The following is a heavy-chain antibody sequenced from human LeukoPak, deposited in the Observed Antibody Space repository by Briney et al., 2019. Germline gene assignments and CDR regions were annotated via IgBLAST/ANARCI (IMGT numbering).Heavy chain of an antibody. D-gene: IGHD3-22*01. J-gene: IGHJ4*02. V-gene: IGHV3-33*01. CDR3: ARVNYDSSGDDY. Sequence: GGSLRLSCAASGFTFSSYGMHWVRQAPGKGLEWVAVIWYDGSNKYYADSVKGRFTIPRDNSKNTLYLQMNSLRAEDTAVYYCARVNYDSSGDDYWGQGTLVTVSS. CDR1: GFTFSSYG. CDR2: IWYDGSNK.